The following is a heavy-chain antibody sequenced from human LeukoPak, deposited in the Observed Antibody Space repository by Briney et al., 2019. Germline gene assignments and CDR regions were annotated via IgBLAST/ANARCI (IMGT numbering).Heavy chain of an antibody. J-gene: IGHJ5*02. CDR2: INAGNGNT. CDR3: ARAVFYYGSGSHDPNWFDP. V-gene: IGHV1-3*01. Sequence: ASVKVSCKASGYTFTSYAMHWVRQAPGQRLEWMGWINAGNGNTKYSQEFQGRVTITRDTSASTAYMELSRLRSDDTAVYYCARAVFYYGSGSHDPNWFDPWGQGTLVTVSS. CDR1: GYTFTSYA. D-gene: IGHD3-10*01.